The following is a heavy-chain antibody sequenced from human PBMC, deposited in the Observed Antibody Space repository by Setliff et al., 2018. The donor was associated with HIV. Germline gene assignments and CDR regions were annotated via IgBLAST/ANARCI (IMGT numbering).Heavy chain of an antibody. CDR2: ISHSGST. J-gene: IGHJ3*01. Sequence: SETLSLTCAVYGGSFSGYYWSWIRQPPGKGLEWIGEISHSGSTNYNPSLKSRVKSRITISVDTSKNQFSLKLSSVTAADTAVYYCAREGMQGGFDLWGQGTLVTVSS. D-gene: IGHD2-15*01. V-gene: IGHV4-34*01. CDR3: AREGMQGGFDL. CDR1: GGSFSGYY.